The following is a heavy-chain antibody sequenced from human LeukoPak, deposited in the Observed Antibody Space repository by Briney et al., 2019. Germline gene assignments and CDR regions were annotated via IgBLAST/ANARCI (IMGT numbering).Heavy chain of an antibody. CDR1: GFTFSSYG. Sequence: GGSLRLSCAASGFTFSSYGMHWVRQAPGKGLEWVAFIRYDGSNKYYADSVKGRFTISRDNSKNTLYPQMNSLRAEDTAVYYCAKDEITYSSGWAYYYYCYYMDVWGKGPTAIISS. V-gene: IGHV3-30*02. J-gene: IGHJ6*03. CDR3: AKDEITYSSGWAYYYYCYYMDV. D-gene: IGHD6-19*01. CDR2: IRYDGSNK.